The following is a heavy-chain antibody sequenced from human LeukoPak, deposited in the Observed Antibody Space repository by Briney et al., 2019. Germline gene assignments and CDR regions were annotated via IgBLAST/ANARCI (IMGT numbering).Heavy chain of an antibody. J-gene: IGHJ4*02. CDR1: GFFFSGYW. D-gene: IGHD3-9*01. Sequence: PGGSLRLSCAGSGFFFSGYWMTWVRQAPGKGLKWVANINQEGGKKYYADSVKGRFTISRDDAKNSLYLQMNSLRVGYTAIYYCARGRYFDWLFDYWGQGTLVTVSS. V-gene: IGHV3-7*03. CDR2: INQEGGKK. CDR3: ARGRYFDWLFDY.